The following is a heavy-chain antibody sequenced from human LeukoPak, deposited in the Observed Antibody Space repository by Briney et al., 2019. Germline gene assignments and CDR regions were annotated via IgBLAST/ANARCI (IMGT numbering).Heavy chain of an antibody. CDR2: IYYSGST. V-gene: IGHV4-59*01. D-gene: IGHD5-18*01. J-gene: IGHJ6*03. CDR1: GGSISSYY. Sequence: SETLSLTCTVSGGSISSYYWSWIRQPPGKGLEWIGHIYYSGSTNYNPSLKSRVTISVDTSKNQFSLKLSSVTAADTAVYYCARDDAAMAEDYYYYMDVWGKGTTVTVSS. CDR3: ARDDAAMAEDYYYYMDV.